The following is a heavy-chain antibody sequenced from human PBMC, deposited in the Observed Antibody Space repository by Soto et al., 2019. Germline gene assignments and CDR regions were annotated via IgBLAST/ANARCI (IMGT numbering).Heavy chain of an antibody. CDR2: TYHSGNP. CDR1: GDTISTGGYS. Sequence: SETLSLTCGVSGDTISTGGYSWAWIRQPPGKALEWIGHTYHSGNPYYNPSLKSRVIISVDRSKNQFSLKVSSVTAADTAVYYCARGYGRNFDYWGQGTLVTVSS. CDR3: ARGYGRNFDY. D-gene: IGHD5-18*01. V-gene: IGHV4-30-2*01. J-gene: IGHJ4*02.